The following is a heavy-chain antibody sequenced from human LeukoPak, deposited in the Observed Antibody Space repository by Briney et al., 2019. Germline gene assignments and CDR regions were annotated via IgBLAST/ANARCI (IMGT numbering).Heavy chain of an antibody. Sequence: GRPLRLSCAASGFTFSSYGMHWVRQAPGKGLDWVAVIWYDGSNIYHGDSVKGRFTVSRDNSKNTLYLQMNSLRAEDTAVYYCARARNDYDSSGFSTLDYWGQGTLVTVSS. D-gene: IGHD3-22*01. CDR1: GFTFSSYG. CDR2: IWYDGSNI. CDR3: ARARNDYDSSGFSTLDY. J-gene: IGHJ4*02. V-gene: IGHV3-33*01.